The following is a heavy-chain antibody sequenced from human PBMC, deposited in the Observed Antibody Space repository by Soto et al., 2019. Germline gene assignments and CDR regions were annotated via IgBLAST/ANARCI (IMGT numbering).Heavy chain of an antibody. CDR3: ARNILGGTTVD. V-gene: IGHV1-3*01. J-gene: IGHJ4*02. Sequence: GASVKVSCKASGYTFTNHAIHWVRQAPGQGLEWMGWINAGKGDTKYPQRFQGRVTITRGTSASTAYMELSSLRSEDTAVYYCARNILGGTTVDWGPGTLVTVSS. CDR1: GYTFTNHA. D-gene: IGHD1-1*01. CDR2: INAGKGDT.